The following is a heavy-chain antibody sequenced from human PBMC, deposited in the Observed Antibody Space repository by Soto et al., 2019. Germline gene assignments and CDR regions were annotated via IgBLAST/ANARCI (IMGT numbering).Heavy chain of an antibody. CDR2: ISAYNGNT. D-gene: IGHD3-22*01. CDR3: AREYDYYDSSGRAWFDP. CDR1: GYTFTSYG. J-gene: IGHJ5*02. Sequence: ASVKVSCKASGYTFTSYGISWVRQAPGQGLEWMGWISAYNGNTNYAQKLQGRVTMTTDTSTSTAYMELRSLRSDDTAVYYCAREYDYYDSSGRAWFDPWGQGTLVTVSS. V-gene: IGHV1-18*01.